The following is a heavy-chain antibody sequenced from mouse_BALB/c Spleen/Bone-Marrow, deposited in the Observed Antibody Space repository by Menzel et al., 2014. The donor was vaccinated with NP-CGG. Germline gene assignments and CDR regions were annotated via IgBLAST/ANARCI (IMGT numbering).Heavy chain of an antibody. J-gene: IGHJ2*01. CDR1: GYTFTSYV. CDR2: INLHNGGT. V-gene: IGHV1-14*01. CDR3: ARDRNYYFDY. Sequence: VHVKQSGPELVKPGASVKMSCKASGYTFTSYVIYWVKQKPGQGLEWIGYINLHNGGTKYNEKFKGKATLTSDKSSSTAYMEVSSLTSEDSAVYYCARDRNYYFDYWGQGTTLTVSS.